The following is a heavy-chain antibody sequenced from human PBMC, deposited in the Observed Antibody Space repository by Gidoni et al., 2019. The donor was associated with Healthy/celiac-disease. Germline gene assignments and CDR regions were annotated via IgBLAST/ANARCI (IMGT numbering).Heavy chain of an antibody. Sequence: EVQLLESGGGLVQPGGSLRLSCAASGFTFSSYAMSWVRQAPGKGLELVSAISGSGGSTYYADSVKGRFTISRDNSKNTLYLQMNSLRAEDTAVDYCAKTIPELRFLEWLLSWFDPWGQGTLVTVSS. CDR2: ISGSGGST. V-gene: IGHV3-23*01. J-gene: IGHJ5*02. CDR1: GFTFSSYA. CDR3: AKTIPELRFLEWLLSWFDP. D-gene: IGHD3-3*01.